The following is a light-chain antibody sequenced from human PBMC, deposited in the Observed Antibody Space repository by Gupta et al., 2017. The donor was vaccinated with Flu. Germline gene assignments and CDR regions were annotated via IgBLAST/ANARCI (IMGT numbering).Light chain of an antibody. Sequence: QPALTQPASVPGSPGQSITLSCTGTSSDVGAYEYVSWYQQHPGKAPKLIIYGVSNRPSGVSNRFSGSKSGNTASLTISGLQADDEADYYCSSYTSSDPVVFGGGTKVTVL. J-gene: IGLJ2*01. CDR3: SSYTSSDPVV. CDR1: SSDVGAYEY. CDR2: GVS. V-gene: IGLV2-14*01.